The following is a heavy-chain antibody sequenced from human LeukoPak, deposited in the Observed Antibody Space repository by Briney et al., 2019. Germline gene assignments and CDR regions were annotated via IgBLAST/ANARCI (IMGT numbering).Heavy chain of an antibody. J-gene: IGHJ5*02. CDR1: GYTFTSYD. CDR2: MNLNSGNT. V-gene: IGHV1-8*01. Sequence: ASVKVSCKPSGYTFTSYDINWVRQATGHGLEWRGGMNLNSGNTGYAQKVQGRVTMTRNTSISTAYMELSSLRSEDTAVYYCARRIGAIRDNWFDPWGQGTLVTVSS. D-gene: IGHD3-10*01. CDR3: ARRIGAIRDNWFDP.